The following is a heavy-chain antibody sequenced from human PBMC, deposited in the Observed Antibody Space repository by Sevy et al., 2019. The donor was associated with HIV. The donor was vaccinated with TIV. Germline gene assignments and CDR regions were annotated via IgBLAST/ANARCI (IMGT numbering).Heavy chain of an antibody. CDR1: GFTVNDKY. J-gene: IGHJ4*02. CDR2: IFSSGST. Sequence: GGSLRLSCAISGFTVNDKYIIWVRQAPGKGLEWVSVIFSSGSTYYADSAKGRITISRDNSKNTVDLQMNSVRAEDTAVYYCVSLFLSYRSGWSYFGYWGQGTLVTVSS. D-gene: IGHD6-19*01. V-gene: IGHV3-66*02. CDR3: VSLFLSYRSGWSYFGY.